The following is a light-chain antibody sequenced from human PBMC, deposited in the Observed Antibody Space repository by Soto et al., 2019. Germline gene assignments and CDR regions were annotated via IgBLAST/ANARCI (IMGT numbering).Light chain of an antibody. CDR3: QRYNSYSEA. CDR2: KAS. V-gene: IGKV1-5*03. Sequence: DIQMTQSPSTLSGSVGDRVTITCRASQTISSWLAWYQQKPGKAPKLLIYKASTLKSGVPSRFSGSGSGTEFTLTISSLQPDDFATYSCQRYNSYSEAFGQGTKVEL. J-gene: IGKJ1*01. CDR1: QTISSW.